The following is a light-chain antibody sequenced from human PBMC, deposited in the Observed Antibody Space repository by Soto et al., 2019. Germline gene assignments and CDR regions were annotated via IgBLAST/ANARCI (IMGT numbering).Light chain of an antibody. V-gene: IGLV2-14*01. Sequence: QSVLTQPASVSGSPGQSIPISCTGTSSDVGGYNYVSWYQQHPGKAPKLMIYDVSNRPSGVSNRFSGSKSGNTASLTISGLQAEDEADYYCSSYTSSSTLWVFGTGTKVTVL. CDR2: DVS. CDR1: SSDVGGYNY. J-gene: IGLJ1*01. CDR3: SSYTSSSTLWV.